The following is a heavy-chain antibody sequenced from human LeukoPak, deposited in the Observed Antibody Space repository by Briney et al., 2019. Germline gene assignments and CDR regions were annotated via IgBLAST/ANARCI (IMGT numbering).Heavy chain of an antibody. V-gene: IGHV1-69*04. D-gene: IGHD2-2*01. J-gene: IGHJ6*02. CDR2: IIPILGIA. Sequence: GSSVNVSCKASGGTFRSYAISWVRQAPGQGLEWMGRIIPILGIANYTQKFQGRVTITADKSTSTAYMELSSLRSEDTAVYYCARVGSVVVPAATGYYYYYYGMDVWGQGTTVTVSS. CDR3: ARVGSVVVPAATGYYYYYYGMDV. CDR1: GGTFRSYA.